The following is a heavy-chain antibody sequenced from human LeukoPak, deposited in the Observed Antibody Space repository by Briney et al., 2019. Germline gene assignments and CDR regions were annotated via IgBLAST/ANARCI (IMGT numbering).Heavy chain of an antibody. V-gene: IGHV1-46*01. CDR1: GYTSTSYY. J-gene: IGHJ4*02. D-gene: IGHD4-17*01. CDR3: ARDWGDYVAPGDY. Sequence: ASVKVSCKASGYTSTSYYMHWVRQAPGQGLEWMGVINPSGGSTSYAQKFQGRVTMTRDTSTSTVYMELSSLRSEDTAVNYCARDWGDYVAPGDYWGQGTLVTVSS. CDR2: INPSGGST.